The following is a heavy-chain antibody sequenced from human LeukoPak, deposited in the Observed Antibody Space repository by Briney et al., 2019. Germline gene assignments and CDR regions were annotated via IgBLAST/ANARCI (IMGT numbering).Heavy chain of an antibody. CDR2: INHSGST. CDR1: GGSFSGYY. J-gene: IGHJ4*02. D-gene: IGHD3-3*01. V-gene: IGHV4-34*01. Sequence: SETLSLTCAVYGGSFSGYYWSWIRQPPGKGLEWIGEINHSGSTNYNPSLKSRVTISVDTSKNQFSLKLSSVTAADTAVYYCARGSSIFGVVIGLWGQGTLVTVSS. CDR3: ARGSSIFGVVIGL.